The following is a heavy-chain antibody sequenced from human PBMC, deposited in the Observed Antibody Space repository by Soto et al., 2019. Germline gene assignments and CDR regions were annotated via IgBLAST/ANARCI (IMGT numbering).Heavy chain of an antibody. J-gene: IGHJ6*02. Sequence: QVQLVQSGAEVKKPGSSVKVYCKASGGTFSSYAISWVRQAPGQGLEWMGGIIPIFGTANYAQKFQGRVTITADESTSTAYMELSSLRSEDTAVYYCARGYCSGGSCYSYYYYGMDVWGQGTTVTVSS. CDR2: IIPIFGTA. CDR1: GGTFSSYA. D-gene: IGHD2-15*01. CDR3: ARGYCSGGSCYSYYYYGMDV. V-gene: IGHV1-69*01.